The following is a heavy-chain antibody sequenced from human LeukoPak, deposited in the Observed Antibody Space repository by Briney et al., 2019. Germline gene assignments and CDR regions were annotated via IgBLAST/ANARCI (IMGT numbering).Heavy chain of an antibody. CDR1: GGSISSYY. V-gene: IGHV4-59*08. J-gene: IGHJ5*02. Sequence: PSETLSLTCTGSGGSISSYYWSWIRQPPGKGLEWIGYIYYSGSTNYNPSLKSRVTISVDTSKNQFSLKLSSVTAADTAVYYCARRVPGYSSGWWVWFDPWGQGTLVTVSS. CDR3: ARRVPGYSSGWWVWFDP. CDR2: IYYSGST. D-gene: IGHD6-19*01.